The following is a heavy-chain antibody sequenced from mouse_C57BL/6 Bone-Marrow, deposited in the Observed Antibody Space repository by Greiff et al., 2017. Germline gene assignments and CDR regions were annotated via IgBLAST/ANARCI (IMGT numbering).Heavy chain of an antibody. CDR3: ARPYYYGSSYGYFDV. V-gene: IGHV1-80*01. Sequence: VQGVESGAELVKPGASVKISCKASGYAFSSYWMNWVKQRPGKGLEWIGQIYPGDGDTNYNGKFKGKATLTADKSSSTAYMQLSSLTSEDSAVYFCARPYYYGSSYGYFDVWGTGTTVTVSS. D-gene: IGHD1-1*01. CDR1: GYAFSSYW. J-gene: IGHJ1*03. CDR2: IYPGDGDT.